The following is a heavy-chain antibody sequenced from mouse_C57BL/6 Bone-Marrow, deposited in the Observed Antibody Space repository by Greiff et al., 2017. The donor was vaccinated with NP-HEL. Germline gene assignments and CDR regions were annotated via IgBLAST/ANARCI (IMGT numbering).Heavy chain of an antibody. V-gene: IGHV1-54*01. CDR3: ARGEDYDYEGFAY. D-gene: IGHD2-4*01. CDR2: INPGSGGT. J-gene: IGHJ3*01. Sequence: QVQLQQSGAELVRPGTSVKVSCKASGYAFTNYLIEWVKQRPGQGLEWIGVINPGSGGTKYNEKFKGKATLTADNSSSTAYMQLSSLTSEDSAVYFCARGEDYDYEGFAYWGQGTLVTVSA. CDR1: GYAFTNYL.